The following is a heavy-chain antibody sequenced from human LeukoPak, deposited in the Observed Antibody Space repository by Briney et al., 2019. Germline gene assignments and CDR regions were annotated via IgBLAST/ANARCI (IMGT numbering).Heavy chain of an antibody. D-gene: IGHD1-26*01. CDR2: ISSNGGST. Sequence: GGSLRLSCAASGFTFSSYAMHWVRQAPGKGLEYVSAISSNGGSTCYANSVKGRFTISRDNSKNTLYLQMGSLRAEDMAVYYCARVGATQAFDYWGQGTLVTVSS. CDR1: GFTFSSYA. V-gene: IGHV3-64*01. J-gene: IGHJ4*02. CDR3: ARVGATQAFDY.